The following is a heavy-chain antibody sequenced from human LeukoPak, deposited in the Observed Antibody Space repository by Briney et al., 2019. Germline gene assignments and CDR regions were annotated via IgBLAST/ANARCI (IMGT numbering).Heavy chain of an antibody. Sequence: PSETLSLTCTVSGGSISSYYWSWIRQTPGKGLEWIGDIYYSGSTNYNPSLKSRVTISIDTSKNQFSLKLSSVTAADTAVYYCARVGYSSSFDPWGQGTLVTVSS. CDR1: GGSISSYY. CDR3: ARVGYSSSFDP. J-gene: IGHJ5*02. V-gene: IGHV4-59*01. D-gene: IGHD6-6*01. CDR2: IYYSGST.